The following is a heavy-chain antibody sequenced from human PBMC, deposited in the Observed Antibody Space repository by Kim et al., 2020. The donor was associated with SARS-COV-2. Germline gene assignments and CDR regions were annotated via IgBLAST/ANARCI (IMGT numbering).Heavy chain of an antibody. V-gene: IGHV3-66*01. CDR3: ASGSTVTTLDY. CDR1: GFTVTNNY. CDR2: IYASGTT. J-gene: IGHJ4*02. Sequence: GGSLRLSCAASGFTVTNNYMTWVRQAPGKGLEWVSFIYASGTTVYADSVKGRFTISRDKSKNRLYLQMNNLRAEDTALYFCASGSTVTTLDYWGRGTLVTVSS. D-gene: IGHD4-17*01.